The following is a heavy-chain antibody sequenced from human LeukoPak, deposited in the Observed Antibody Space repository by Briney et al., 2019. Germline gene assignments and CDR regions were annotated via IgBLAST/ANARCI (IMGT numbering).Heavy chain of an antibody. J-gene: IGHJ4*02. CDR1: GGSISSMSNY. CDR3: ARDVTSSRWFGV. Sequence: PSETLSLTCSVSGGSISSMSNYWGWIRQPPGKGLEWIGTISYSGTTYYSPSLQSRITISADTSKNQFSLNLRSVTAADTAIFYCARDVTSSRWFGVWGQGILVTVSS. CDR2: ISYSGTT. V-gene: IGHV4-39*07. D-gene: IGHD3-3*01.